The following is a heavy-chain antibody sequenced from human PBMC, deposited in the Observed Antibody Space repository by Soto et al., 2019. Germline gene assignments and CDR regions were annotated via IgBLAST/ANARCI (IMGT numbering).Heavy chain of an antibody. V-gene: IGHV1-69*13. CDR2: IIPIFGTA. CDR3: ARMTSGYSGYDFVSYYYGMDV. D-gene: IGHD5-12*01. CDR1: GGTFSSYA. J-gene: IGHJ6*02. Sequence: SVKVSCKASGGTFSSYAISWVRQAPGQGLEWMGGIIPIFGTANYAQKFQGRVTITADESTSTAYMELSSLRSEDTAVYYCARMTSGYSGYDFVSYYYGMDVWGQGTTVTVS.